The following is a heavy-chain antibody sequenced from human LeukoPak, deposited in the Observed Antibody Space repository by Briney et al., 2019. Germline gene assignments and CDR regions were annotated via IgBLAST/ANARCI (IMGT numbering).Heavy chain of an antibody. Sequence: GGSLRLSCAASGFRFSDYPMDWVRQTPGKGLEWVSGISGGGASTYYADSVKGRFTVSRDNSKNIVYLQMNSLSAEDTAVYYCAKDLLSGRYSTSWYGFDSWGQGTLVTVSS. CDR3: AKDLLSGRYSTSWYGFDS. CDR1: GFRFSDYP. D-gene: IGHD6-13*01. CDR2: ISGGGAST. J-gene: IGHJ4*02. V-gene: IGHV3-23*01.